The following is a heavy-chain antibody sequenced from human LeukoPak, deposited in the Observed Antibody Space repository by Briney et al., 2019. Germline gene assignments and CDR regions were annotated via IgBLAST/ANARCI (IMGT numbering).Heavy chain of an antibody. Sequence: GGSLRLSCAASGFTFSSYVMHWARQAPGKGLEWVAVKSYDGSNKYYAASVKGRFTISRDNSKNTLYLQMNSLRAEDTAVYYCVCVRGVTLYWGQGTLVTVPS. CDR1: GFTFSSYV. D-gene: IGHD3-10*01. V-gene: IGHV3-30*03. CDR2: KSYDGSNK. J-gene: IGHJ4*02. CDR3: VCVRGVTLY.